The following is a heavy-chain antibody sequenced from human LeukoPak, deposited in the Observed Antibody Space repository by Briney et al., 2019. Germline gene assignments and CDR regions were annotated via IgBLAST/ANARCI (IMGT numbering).Heavy chain of an antibody. CDR2: ISSSSSTI. CDR3: ARVDGYNTPKFFDY. J-gene: IGHJ4*02. V-gene: IGHV3-48*01. Sequence: GGSLRLSCAASGFTFSSYSMNWVRQAPGKGLEWVSYISSSSSTIYYADSVKGRFTISRDNAKNSLYLQMNSLRAEDTAVFYCARVDGYNTPKFFDYWGQGTLVTVSS. D-gene: IGHD5-24*01. CDR1: GFTFSSYS.